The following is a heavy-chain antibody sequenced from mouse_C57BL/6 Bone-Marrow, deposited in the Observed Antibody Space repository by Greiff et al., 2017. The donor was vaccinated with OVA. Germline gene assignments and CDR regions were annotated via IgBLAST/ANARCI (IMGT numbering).Heavy chain of an antibody. CDR2: IYPGGGST. J-gene: IGHJ2*01. Sequence: VQLQQPGAGFVKPGASVKMSCKASGYTFPSYWITWVRQRPDKGLAWMGDIYPGGGSTNYNEKFKSKATLTVDTSSSTAYMQLSSLTSEDSAVYYCARIYYDYDGYWGQGTTLTVSS. CDR3: ARIYYDYDGY. V-gene: IGHV1-55*01. D-gene: IGHD2-4*01. CDR1: GYTFPSYW.